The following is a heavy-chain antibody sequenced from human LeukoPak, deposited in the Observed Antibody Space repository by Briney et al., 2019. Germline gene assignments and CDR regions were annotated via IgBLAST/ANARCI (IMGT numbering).Heavy chain of an antibody. V-gene: IGHV3-64*01. J-gene: IGHJ4*02. Sequence: GGSLRLSCEASGFTFSLYAMHWVRQAPGKGLEYVSAISSNGGTTYYANSVKGRFTVSRDNSKNTLYLQMNGLRAEDTAVYYCARGGFGEPYFDYWGQGTLVTVSS. D-gene: IGHD3-10*01. CDR1: GFTFSLYA. CDR2: ISSNGGTT. CDR3: ARGGFGEPYFDY.